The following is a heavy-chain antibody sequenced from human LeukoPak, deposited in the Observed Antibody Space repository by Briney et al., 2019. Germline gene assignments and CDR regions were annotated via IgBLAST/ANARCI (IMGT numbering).Heavy chain of an antibody. Sequence: SGGSLRLSCVASGFTFSSYGMDWVRQAPGKGLEWVSSISSSSSYIYYADSVKGRFTISRDNAKNSLYLQMNSLRAEDTAVYYCARDLSFYWGQGTLVTVSS. J-gene: IGHJ4*02. CDR1: GFTFSSYG. CDR3: ARDLSFY. V-gene: IGHV3-21*01. CDR2: ISSSSSYI.